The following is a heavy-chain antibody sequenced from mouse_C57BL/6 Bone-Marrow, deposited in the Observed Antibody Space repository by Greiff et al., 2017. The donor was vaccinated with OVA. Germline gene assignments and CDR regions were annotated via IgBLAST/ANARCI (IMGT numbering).Heavy chain of an antibody. CDR1: GFNIKDDY. V-gene: IGHV14-4*01. Sequence: EVQLQESGAELVRPGASVKLSCTASGFNIKDDYMHWVKQRPEQGLEWIGWIDPENGDTEYASKFQGKATITADTSSNTAYLQLSSLTSEDTAVYYCTKSLWPGGYWGQGTTLTVSS. J-gene: IGHJ2*01. CDR2: IDPENGDT. CDR3: TKSLWPGGY.